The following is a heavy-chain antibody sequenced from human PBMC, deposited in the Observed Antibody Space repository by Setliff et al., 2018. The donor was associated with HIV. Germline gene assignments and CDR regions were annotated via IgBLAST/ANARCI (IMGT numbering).Heavy chain of an antibody. CDR2: IYYSGST. V-gene: IGHV4-39*01. Sequence: SETLSLTCTVSGDSSSSYYCNWIRQPPGKGLEWIGSIYYSGSTYYNPSLKSRVTISVDTSKNQFSLKLSSVTAADTAVYYCARHQEDHYYGTGSYYKPFDYWGQGTLVTVSS. CDR3: ARHQEDHYYGTGSYYKPFDY. CDR1: GDSSSSYY. J-gene: IGHJ4*02. D-gene: IGHD3-10*01.